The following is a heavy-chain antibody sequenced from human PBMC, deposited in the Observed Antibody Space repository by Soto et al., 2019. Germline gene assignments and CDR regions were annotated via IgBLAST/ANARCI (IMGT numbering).Heavy chain of an antibody. CDR2: IYWDDDK. CDR3: AHRVLRTVFGLVTTTAIYFDV. CDR1: GFSLTTSGVG. Sequence: QITLNESGPTQVKPRQTLTLTCTFSGFSLTTSGVGVGWIRPSPGKAPAWLALIYWDDDKRYSPSLKSRLTITKDTSKNQVVLTMADLDPADTATYYCAHRVLRTVFGLVTTTAIYFDVWGQGTPVAVSS. J-gene: IGHJ4*02. V-gene: IGHV2-5*02. D-gene: IGHD3-3*01.